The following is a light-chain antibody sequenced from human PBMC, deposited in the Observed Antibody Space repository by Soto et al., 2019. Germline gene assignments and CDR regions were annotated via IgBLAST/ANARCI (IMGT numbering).Light chain of an antibody. CDR3: ASYTSSRTLV. Sequence: QSALTQPASVSWSPGQSITFSCTGTSSDVGGHSYVSWCQQRPGKAPRLMIYEVTKRPSGISNRFSASKSGNTASLTISGLQAEDEADYYCASYTSSRTLVFGTGTKVTVL. V-gene: IGLV2-14*01. CDR2: EVT. J-gene: IGLJ1*01. CDR1: SSDVGGHSY.